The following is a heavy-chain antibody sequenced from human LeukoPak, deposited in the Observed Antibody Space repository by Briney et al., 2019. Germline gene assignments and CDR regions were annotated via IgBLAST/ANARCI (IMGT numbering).Heavy chain of an antibody. Sequence: ASVEVSCKASGYTFTGYYMLWLRQAPGQGLEWMGWINPNSGGTNYAQKFQGRVTMTRDTSISTAYMELSSLRSDDTAVYYCARDLEAVASGFWGQGTTVTVSS. V-gene: IGHV1-2*02. CDR2: INPNSGGT. CDR1: GYTFTGYY. D-gene: IGHD6-19*01. J-gene: IGHJ6*02. CDR3: ARDLEAVASGF.